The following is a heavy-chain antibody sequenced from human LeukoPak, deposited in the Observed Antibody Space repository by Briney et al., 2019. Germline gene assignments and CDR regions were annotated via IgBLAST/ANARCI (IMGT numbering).Heavy chain of an antibody. D-gene: IGHD3-3*01. CDR2: INPNSGGT. J-gene: IGHJ4*02. CDR1: GYTFTCYY. CDR3: ARPLYDFWSGYLYY. Sequence: ASVKVSCKASGYTFTCYYMHWVRQAPGQGLEWMGWINPNSGGTNYAQKFQGRVTTTRDTSISTAYMELSRLRSDDTAVYYCARPLYDFWSGYLYYWGQGTLVTVSS. V-gene: IGHV1-2*02.